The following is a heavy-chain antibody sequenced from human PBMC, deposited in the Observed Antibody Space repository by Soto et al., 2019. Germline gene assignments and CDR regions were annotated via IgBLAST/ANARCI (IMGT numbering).Heavy chain of an antibody. CDR1: GFTFSSYA. CDR3: AKDPSPKGPGYFDY. V-gene: IGHV3-23*01. CDR2: ISGSGGST. Sequence: AGGSLRLSCAASGFTFSSYAMSWVRQAPGKGLEWVSAISGSGGSTYYADSAKGRFTISRDNSKNTLYLQMNSLRAEDTAVYYYAKDPSPKGPGYFDYWGQGTLVTVSS. J-gene: IGHJ4*02.